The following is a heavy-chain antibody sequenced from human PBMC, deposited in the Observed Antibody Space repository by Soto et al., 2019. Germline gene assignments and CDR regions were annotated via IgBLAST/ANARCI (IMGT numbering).Heavy chain of an antibody. CDR3: ATGLLGYCSGGSCYSAS. CDR1: AYTFTNYA. Sequence: QVQLVQSGAEVKKPGASVRVSCQTSAYTFTNYAVSWVRQAPGQGLEWMGWISGDNGNTIYAQKFQGRVTMTTDTSTRKAYMELRSLRSDDTAVYYCATGLLGYCSGGSCYSASCGQGTLVTVSS. D-gene: IGHD2-15*01. CDR2: ISGDNGNT. J-gene: IGHJ4*02. V-gene: IGHV1-18*01.